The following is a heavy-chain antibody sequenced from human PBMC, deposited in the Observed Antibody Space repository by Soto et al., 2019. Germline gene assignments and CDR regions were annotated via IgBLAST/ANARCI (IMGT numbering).Heavy chain of an antibody. CDR1: GGSISSGDYY. CDR3: ASRNTPVDY. D-gene: IGHD2-2*02. Sequence: QVQLQESGPGLVKPSQTLSLTCTVSGGSISSGDYYWSWIRQPPGKGLECIEYIYYSGSTYYIPYLKIRVTISAETSKNPFSQNLNAETAADTDVYYSASRNTPVDYWGQGTLVTVSS. J-gene: IGHJ4*02. CDR2: IYYSGST. V-gene: IGHV4-30-4*01.